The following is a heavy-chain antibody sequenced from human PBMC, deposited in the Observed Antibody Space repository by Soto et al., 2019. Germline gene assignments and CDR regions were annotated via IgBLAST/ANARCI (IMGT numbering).Heavy chain of an antibody. Sequence: KGLEWMGIIYPGDSDTRYSPSFQGQVTISADKSISTAYLQWSSLKASDTAMYYCARPKKLTMVRGVIIMYYWGQGTLVTVSS. V-gene: IGHV5-51*01. J-gene: IGHJ4*02. D-gene: IGHD3-10*01. CDR2: IYPGDSDT. CDR3: ARPKKLTMVRGVIIMYY.